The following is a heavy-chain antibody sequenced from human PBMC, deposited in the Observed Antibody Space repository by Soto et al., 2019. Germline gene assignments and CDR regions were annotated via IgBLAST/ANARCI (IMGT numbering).Heavy chain of an antibody. CDR1: GGSISSSSYY. CDR2: IFYSGST. V-gene: IGHV4-39*01. CDR3: VCVFSGGYGYGFYYYGMDV. D-gene: IGHD5-18*01. J-gene: IGHJ6*02. Sequence: SETLSLTCTVSGGSISSSSYYWGWIRQPPGKGLEWMGSIFYSGSTYYNPSLKSRVTISVDTSKNQFSLKLSSVTAADTAMYYCVCVFSGGYGYGFYYYGMDVWGQGTTVTVS.